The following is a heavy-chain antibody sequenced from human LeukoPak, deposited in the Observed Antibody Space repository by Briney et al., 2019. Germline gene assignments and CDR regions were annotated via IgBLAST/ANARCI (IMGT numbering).Heavy chain of an antibody. D-gene: IGHD6-25*01. CDR2: IYNSGST. CDR3: ARGPTYSSGAYLEL. V-gene: IGHV4-4*07. Sequence: SETLPQTFTGCGGSIISHYWSCIRQPAGKGLEWIGRIYNSGSTNYNPSLKSRVTMSVDTSKNQFSLNLNSVIAADTALYYCARGPTYSSGAYLELWGREILVTVSS. J-gene: IGHJ4*02. CDR1: GGSIISHY.